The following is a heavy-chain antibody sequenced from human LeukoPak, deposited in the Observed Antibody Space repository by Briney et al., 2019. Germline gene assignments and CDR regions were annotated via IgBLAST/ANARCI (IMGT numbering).Heavy chain of an antibody. CDR1: GFTFNNYA. D-gene: IGHD4-17*01. CDR2: ISGDGETT. CDR3: ARDYADYVGYFFFDY. V-gene: IGHV3-23*01. J-gene: IGHJ4*02. Sequence: GGSLRLSCAASGFTFNNYAMNWVRQAPGKGLEWVSSISGDGETTYYADSAKGRFTISRDNSQNTLYLQMSSLRAEDTAVYYCARDYADYVGYFFFDYWGQGTLVTVSS.